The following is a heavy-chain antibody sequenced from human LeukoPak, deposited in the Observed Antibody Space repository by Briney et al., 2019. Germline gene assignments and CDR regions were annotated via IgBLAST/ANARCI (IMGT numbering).Heavy chain of an antibody. CDR3: AKDHYDSLYYFDY. Sequence: GGSLRLSCAASGFTFSSYAMSWVRQAPGKGLEWVSAITGSGGSTYYADSVKGRFTISRDNSKNTLYLQMNSLRAEDTAVYYCAKDHYDSLYYFDYWGQGTLVTVSS. V-gene: IGHV3-23*01. D-gene: IGHD3-22*01. CDR2: ITGSGGST. CDR1: GFTFSSYA. J-gene: IGHJ4*02.